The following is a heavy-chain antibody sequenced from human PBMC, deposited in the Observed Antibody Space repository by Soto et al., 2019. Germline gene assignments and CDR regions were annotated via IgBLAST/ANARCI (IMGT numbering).Heavy chain of an antibody. Sequence: QVQLQQWGAGLLKPSETLSLTCAVYGGSFSGYYWSWIRQPPGKGLEWIGEINHSGSTNYNPSLKSRVTRSVDTSKNQFSLKLSSVTAADTAVYYCAREPQRIYGDYGHRGVDYWGQGTLVTVSS. D-gene: IGHD4-17*01. CDR3: AREPQRIYGDYGHRGVDY. V-gene: IGHV4-34*01. CDR1: GGSFSGYY. CDR2: INHSGST. J-gene: IGHJ4*02.